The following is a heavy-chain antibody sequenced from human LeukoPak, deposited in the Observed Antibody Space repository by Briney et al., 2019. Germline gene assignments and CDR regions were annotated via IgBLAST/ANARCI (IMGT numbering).Heavy chain of an antibody. CDR1: GGSISSYF. D-gene: IGHD2-2*01. CDR3: ARQYCSSTNCYYFDY. Sequence: SETLSLTCTVSGGSISSYFWSWIRQPPGKGLAWMGYIYYSGSTNYNPSLQSRATKSVDTSKNQFSLTLRSVTAADTAVYYCARQYCSSTNCYYFDYWGQGTLVTVSS. J-gene: IGHJ4*02. CDR2: IYYSGST. V-gene: IGHV4-59*01.